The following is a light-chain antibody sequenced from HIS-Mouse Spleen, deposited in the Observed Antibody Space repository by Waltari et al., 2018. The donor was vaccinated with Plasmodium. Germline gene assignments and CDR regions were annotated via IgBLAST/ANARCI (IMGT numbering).Light chain of an antibody. CDR3: QQYNNWPRGT. V-gene: IGKV3-15*01. CDR2: GAS. Sequence: EIVMTQSPATLSVSPGERATLSCRASQSVSSNLAWYQPKPGQAPRLLIYGASTRATGIPARFSGSGSGTECTLTISSMQSEDFAVYYCQQYNNWPRGTFGQGTKVEIK. J-gene: IGKJ1*01. CDR1: QSVSSN.